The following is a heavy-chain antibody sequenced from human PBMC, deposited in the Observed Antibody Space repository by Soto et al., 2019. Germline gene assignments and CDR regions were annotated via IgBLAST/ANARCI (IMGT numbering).Heavy chain of an antibody. CDR3: AREGQPAAGTTPHN. J-gene: IGHJ4*02. CDR1: GFNFRSYA. Sequence: GGSLRLSCAASGFNFRSYAMHWVRQAPGKGLEWVAVISYDGGKKYYADSVKGRFTISRDNSQNTLYVEMTSLSAEDTAVYYCAREGQPAAGTTPHNWGQGTLVTSPQ. D-gene: IGHD6-13*01. V-gene: IGHV3-30*04. CDR2: ISYDGGKK.